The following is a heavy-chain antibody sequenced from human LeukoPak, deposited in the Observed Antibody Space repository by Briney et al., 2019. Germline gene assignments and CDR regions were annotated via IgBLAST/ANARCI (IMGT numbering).Heavy chain of an antibody. CDR1: GGTFSSYA. D-gene: IGHD3-10*01. CDR2: IIPIFGTA. J-gene: IGHJ5*02. CDR3: ARVLELLWFGESRSPLDP. Sequence: SVKVSCKASGGTFSSYAISWVRQAPGQGLEWMGGIIPIFGTANYAQKFQGRVTITADKSTSTAYMELSSLRSQDTAVYYCARVLELLWFGESRSPLDPWGQGTPVTGSS. V-gene: IGHV1-69*06.